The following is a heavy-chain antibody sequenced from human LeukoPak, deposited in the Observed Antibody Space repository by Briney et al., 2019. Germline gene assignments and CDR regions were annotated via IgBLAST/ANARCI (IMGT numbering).Heavy chain of an antibody. J-gene: IGHJ6*02. CDR2: ISGSGGTT. D-gene: IGHD3-10*01. CDR1: GFTFSSYA. CDR3: ARDRDYYGSGSYDGPRKPDV. Sequence: HPGGSLRLSCAASGFTFSSYAMSWVRQAPGKGLEWVSAISGSGGTTYYADSVKGRFTISRDNAKKSLFLQMNSLRAEDTAVYYCARDRDYYGSGSYDGPRKPDVWGQGTTVTVSS. V-gene: IGHV3-23*01.